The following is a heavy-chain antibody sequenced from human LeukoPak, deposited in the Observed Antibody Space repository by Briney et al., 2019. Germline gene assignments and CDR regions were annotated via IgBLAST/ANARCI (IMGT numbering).Heavy chain of an antibody. D-gene: IGHD1/OR15-1a*01. J-gene: IGHJ6*03. CDR2: ISSSSSTI. CDR1: GFTFSSYS. V-gene: IGHV3-48*01. CDR3: ARGKLEQYYYYYMDV. Sequence: GGSLRLSCAASGFTFSSYSMNWVRQAPGKGLEWVSYISSSSSTIYYADSVKGRFTISRDNAKNSLYLQMNSLRAEDTAVYYCARGKLEQYYYYYMDVWGKGTTVTVSS.